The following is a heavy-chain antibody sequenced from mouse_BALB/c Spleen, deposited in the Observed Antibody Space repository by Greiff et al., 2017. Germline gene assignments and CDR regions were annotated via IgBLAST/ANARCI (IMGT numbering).Heavy chain of an antibody. V-gene: IGHV1-69*02. Sequence: VQLQQPGAELVKPGASVKLSCKASGYTFTSYWMHWVKQRPGQGLEWIGEIDPSDSYTNYNQKFKGKATLTVDKSSSTAYMQLSSLTSEDSAVYYCARPGWDGAMDYWGQGTSVTVSS. CDR1: GYTFTSYW. D-gene: IGHD4-1*01. J-gene: IGHJ4*01. CDR2: IDPSDSYT. CDR3: ARPGWDGAMDY.